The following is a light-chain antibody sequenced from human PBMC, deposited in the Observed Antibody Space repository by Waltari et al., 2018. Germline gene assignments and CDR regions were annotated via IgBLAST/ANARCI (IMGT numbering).Light chain of an antibody. CDR3: QKYEALPAT. J-gene: IGKJ1*01. CDR1: QGVGRY. Sequence: EIELTHSPGTLPFSPGERAPPPCRASQGVGRYLPWYQQKPGQAPRLLIYGASTRATGIPDRFSGSGSGTDFSLIISRLEPEDFAVYCCQKYEALPATFGQGTKVEIK. V-gene: IGKV3-20*01. CDR2: GAS.